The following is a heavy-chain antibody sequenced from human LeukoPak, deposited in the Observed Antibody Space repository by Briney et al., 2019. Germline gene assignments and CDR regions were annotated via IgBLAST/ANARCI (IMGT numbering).Heavy chain of an antibody. J-gene: IGHJ6*01. V-gene: IGHV3-66*01. CDR2: IYSGGST. D-gene: IGHD4-17*01. CDR1: GGSFSGYY. CDR3: ERKRGDNYGDDKYVYYYYGMDV. Sequence: ETLSLTCAVYGGSFSGYYLTWIRQPPGKGLEWVSVIYSGGSTYYSDSVKGRFTISRDNSKNTLYHQMNSLSAEDNAVYYCERKRGDNYGDDKYVYYYYGMDVWGQGTTVTVAS.